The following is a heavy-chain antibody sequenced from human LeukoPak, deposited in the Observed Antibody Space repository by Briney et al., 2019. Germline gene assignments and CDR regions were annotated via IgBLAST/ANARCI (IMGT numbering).Heavy chain of an antibody. V-gene: IGHV5-51*01. CDR1: GYSFTSYW. CDR3: ARLSGYYDSSGYRSYFDY. Sequence: PGESLKISCKGSGYSFTSYWIGWVRQMPGKGLEWMGIIYPGDSDTGYSPSFQGQVTISADKSISTAYLQWSSLQASDTPMYYCARLSGYYDSSGYRSYFDYWGQGTLVTVSS. J-gene: IGHJ4*02. CDR2: IYPGDSDT. D-gene: IGHD3-22*01.